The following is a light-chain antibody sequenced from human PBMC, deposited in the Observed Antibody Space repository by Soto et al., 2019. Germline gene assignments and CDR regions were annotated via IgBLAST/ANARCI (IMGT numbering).Light chain of an antibody. CDR1: SGSVSTTYY. CDR3: MLYMGGGLVV. Sequence: QAVVTQEPSFSVSPGGTVTLTCGLTSGSVSTTYYPSWYQQTPGQAPRTLIDSTNIRSSGVPDRFSGSILGHKAALTITGAQADDESDYHCMLYMGGGLVVFGGGTKVTVL. J-gene: IGLJ2*01. V-gene: IGLV8-61*01. CDR2: STN.